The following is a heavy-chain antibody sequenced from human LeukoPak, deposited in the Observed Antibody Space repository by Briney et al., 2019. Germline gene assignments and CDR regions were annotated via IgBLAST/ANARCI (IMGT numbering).Heavy chain of an antibody. V-gene: IGHV3-21*01. CDR1: GFTFSSYS. J-gene: IGHJ4*02. Sequence: GGSLRLSCAASGFTFSSYSMNWVRQAPPKGLEWVSSISSSSSYIYYADSVKGRFTISRDNAKNSLYLQMNSLRAEDTAVYYCARDDWNDRDFDYWGQGTLVTVSS. D-gene: IGHD1-1*01. CDR2: ISSSSSYI. CDR3: ARDDWNDRDFDY.